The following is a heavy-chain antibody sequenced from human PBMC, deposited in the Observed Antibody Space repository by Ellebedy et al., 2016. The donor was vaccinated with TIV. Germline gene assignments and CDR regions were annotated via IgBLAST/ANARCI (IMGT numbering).Heavy chain of an antibody. D-gene: IGHD2-21*02. V-gene: IGHV3-66*01. CDR3: VKDRGDIIRDFDY. CDR1: GFTVSSFF. Sequence: GGSLRLSCAASGFTVSSFFMTWVRQAPGKGLEWVSVIYTDGGTNYTDSVKGRFTISSDDFKNTLYLQMNSLRAEDTAIYYCVKDRGDIIRDFDYWGQGTLVTVSS. J-gene: IGHJ4*02. CDR2: IYTDGGT.